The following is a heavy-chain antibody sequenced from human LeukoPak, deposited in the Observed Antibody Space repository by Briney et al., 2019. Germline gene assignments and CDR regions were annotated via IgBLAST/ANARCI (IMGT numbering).Heavy chain of an antibody. Sequence: SETLSLTCAVYGESFSGYHWSWIRQPPGKGLEWIGEINRRGSTNYNPSLKSRVSISVDTSKNQSSLKLSSVTAADTAVYYCARGNLEWAAGTRWFDPWGQGTLVTVSS. CDR3: ARGNLEWAAGTRWFDP. CDR1: GESFSGYH. V-gene: IGHV4-34*01. J-gene: IGHJ5*02. D-gene: IGHD6-13*01. CDR2: INRRGST.